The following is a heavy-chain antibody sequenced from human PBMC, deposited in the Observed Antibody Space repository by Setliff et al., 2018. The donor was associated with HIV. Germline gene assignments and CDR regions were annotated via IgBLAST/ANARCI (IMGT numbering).Heavy chain of an antibody. CDR2: INHDGST. J-gene: IGHJ4*02. CDR1: GGSFSGYY. D-gene: IGHD4-17*01. Sequence: SETLSLTCAVYGGSFSGYYWSWIRQPPGKGLEWIGEINHDGSTNYNPSLKSRVAMSVDTSKNQFSLKLTSGTASDTAVYYCARAAAGNTGPFDLWGQGSPVTVSS. V-gene: IGHV4-34*01. CDR3: ARAAAGNTGPFDL.